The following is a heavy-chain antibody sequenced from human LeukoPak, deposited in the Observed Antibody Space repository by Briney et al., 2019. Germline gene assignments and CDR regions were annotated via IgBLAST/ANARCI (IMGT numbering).Heavy chain of an antibody. J-gene: IGHJ4*02. CDR1: GFTFSSYG. CDR3: AKWRIAEDYFDY. CDR2: IRYDGSNK. D-gene: IGHD6-13*01. Sequence: GGSLRLSCAASGFTFSSYGMHWVRQAPGKGLEWVAFIRYDGSNKYYADSVKGRFTISRDNSKNTLYLQMNSLRAEDTAVYCCAKWRIAEDYFDYWGQGTLVTVSS. V-gene: IGHV3-30*02.